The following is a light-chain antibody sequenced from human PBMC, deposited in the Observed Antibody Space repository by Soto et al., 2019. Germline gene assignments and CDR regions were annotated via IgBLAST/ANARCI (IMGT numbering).Light chain of an antibody. J-gene: IGKJ5*01. CDR2: AAS. Sequence: DIQMTHAPSPLSAYLGPPVTMVRXASQSISSYLNWYQQKPGKAPKLLIYAASSLQSGVPSRFSGSGSGTDFTLTISSLQPEDFATYYCQQSYSTPITFGQGTRLEIK. CDR3: QQSYSTPIT. V-gene: IGKV1-39*01. CDR1: QSISSY.